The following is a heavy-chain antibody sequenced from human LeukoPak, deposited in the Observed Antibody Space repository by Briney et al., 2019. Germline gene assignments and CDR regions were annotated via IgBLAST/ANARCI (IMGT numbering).Heavy chain of an antibody. CDR2: TYYRSKWYN. CDR3: ARGGGGWSVSLFDS. Sequence: SQTLPLTCDISGDSVSSNSAAWNWIRQSPSRGLEWLGRTYYRSKWYNDYVVSVKGRISINPDTSKNRFSLQLNSVTPEDTAVYYCARGGGGWSVSLFDSWGQGTLVTVSS. J-gene: IGHJ5*01. V-gene: IGHV6-1*01. D-gene: IGHD6-19*01. CDR1: GDSVSSNSAA.